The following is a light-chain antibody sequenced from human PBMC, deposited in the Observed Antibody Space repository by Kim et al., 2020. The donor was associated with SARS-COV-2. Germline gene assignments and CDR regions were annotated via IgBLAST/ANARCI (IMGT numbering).Light chain of an antibody. CDR3: QQYGSSSLT. V-gene: IGKV3-20*01. Sequence: PGERATLSCRASQTVISNYVAWYQQKPGKAPRLVIYGASSRATGIPDRFSGSGSRTDFTLTISRLEPEDFAVYYCQQYGSSSLTFGGGTKVDIK. CDR1: QTVISNY. J-gene: IGKJ4*01. CDR2: GAS.